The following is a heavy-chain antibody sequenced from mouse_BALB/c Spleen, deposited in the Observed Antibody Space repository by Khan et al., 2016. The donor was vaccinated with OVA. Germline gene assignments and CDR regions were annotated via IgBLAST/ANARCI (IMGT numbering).Heavy chain of an antibody. J-gene: IGHJ2*01. CDR3: ARLLINFDY. CDR1: GYTLTSYW. CDR2: INPSNGRT. Sequence: QVQLQQSGAELVNPGASVNLSCKASGYTLTSYWMHWVKQRPGQGLEWIGEINPSNGRTNYNEKFKSKATLTVDKYSSTAYMQLSSPAAEYSAVDNCARLLINFDYWGQGTTLTVSS. V-gene: IGHV1S81*02.